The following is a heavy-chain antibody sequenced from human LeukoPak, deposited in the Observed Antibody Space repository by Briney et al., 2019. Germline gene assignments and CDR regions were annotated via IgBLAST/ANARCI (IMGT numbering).Heavy chain of an antibody. D-gene: IGHD2-2*01. Sequence: ASVKVSFKASGYTFTGYYMHWVRQAPGQGLEWMGWINPSSGGTNYAQKFQGRVTMTRDTSISTAYMELSRLTYDDTAVYYCALGTSIVVVPAAMTNNWFDPWGQGTLVTVSS. CDR3: ALGTSIVVVPAAMTNNWFDP. V-gene: IGHV1-2*02. J-gene: IGHJ5*02. CDR2: INPSSGGT. CDR1: GYTFTGYY.